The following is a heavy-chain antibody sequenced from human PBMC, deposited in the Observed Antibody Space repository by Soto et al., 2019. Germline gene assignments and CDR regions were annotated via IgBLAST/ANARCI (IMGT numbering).Heavy chain of an antibody. Sequence: QVQLVESGGGVVQPGRSLRLSCAASGFTFSSYGMHWVRQAPGKGLEWVAVISYDGSNKYYADSVKGRFTISRDNSKNTLYLQMNSLRAEDTAVYYCAKRHYDSSGYYYGMDVWGQGTTVTVSS. CDR1: GFTFSSYG. J-gene: IGHJ6*02. V-gene: IGHV3-30*18. CDR3: AKRHYDSSGYYYGMDV. CDR2: ISYDGSNK. D-gene: IGHD3-22*01.